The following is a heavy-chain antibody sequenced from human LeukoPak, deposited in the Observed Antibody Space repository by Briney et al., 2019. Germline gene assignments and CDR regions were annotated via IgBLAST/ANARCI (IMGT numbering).Heavy chain of an antibody. CDR2: IGEASYS. CDR1: GFTFRSYD. CDR3: ARDPSGYGSDV. V-gene: IGHV3-13*01. D-gene: IGHD1-26*01. Sequence: PGGSLTLPCTASGFTFRSYDMHWVRQVPGEGLEREAGIGEASYSRQRCSEKVRFLISRENGRISLYLQMNSLRAGDTAVYYCARDPSGYGSDVWGQGTTVTVSS. J-gene: IGHJ6*02.